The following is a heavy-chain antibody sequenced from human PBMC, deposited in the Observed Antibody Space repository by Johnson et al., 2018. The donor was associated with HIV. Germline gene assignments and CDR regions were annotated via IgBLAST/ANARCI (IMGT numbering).Heavy chain of an antibody. J-gene: IGHJ3*02. CDR2: ISYDGSNK. CDR1: GFTFSSYA. Sequence: QMLLVESGGGVVQPGRSLRLSCAASGFTFSSYAMHWVRQAPGKGLEWVAVISYDGSNKYYADSVKGRFTISRDNSKNTLYLQMNSLRAEDTAVYYCARRSWAFDAFDIWGQGTKVTVSS. CDR3: ARRSWAFDAFDI. D-gene: IGHD1-26*01. V-gene: IGHV3-30*04.